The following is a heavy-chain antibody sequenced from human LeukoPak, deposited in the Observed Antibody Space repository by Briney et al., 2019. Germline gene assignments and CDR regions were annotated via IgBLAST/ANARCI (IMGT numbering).Heavy chain of an antibody. V-gene: IGHV3-23*01. CDR1: GFTFSSYA. J-gene: IGHJ4*02. CDR2: ISGSGGST. CDR3: AKVLIRRSKVVITTSLYYFDY. Sequence: GGSLRLSCAASGFTFSSYAMSWVRQAPGKGLEWVSAISGSGGSTYYADSVKGRFTISRDNSKNTLYLQMNSLRAEDTAVYYCAKVLIRRSKVVITTSLYYFDYWGQGTLVTVSS. D-gene: IGHD3-22*01.